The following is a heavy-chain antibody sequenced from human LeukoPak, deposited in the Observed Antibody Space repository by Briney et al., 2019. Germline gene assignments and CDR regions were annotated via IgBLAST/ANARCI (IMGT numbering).Heavy chain of an antibody. Sequence: PSETLSLTCTVSGGSISSSSYYWGWIRQPPGKGLEWIGSIYYSGSTYYNPSLKSPVTLSIDTSKNQFSLRLSSVTAADTAVYYCARRHPVMWIFDYWGQGTLVTVSS. D-gene: IGHD3-16*01. CDR3: ARRHPVMWIFDY. CDR1: GGSISSSSYY. J-gene: IGHJ4*02. V-gene: IGHV4-39*01. CDR2: IYYSGST.